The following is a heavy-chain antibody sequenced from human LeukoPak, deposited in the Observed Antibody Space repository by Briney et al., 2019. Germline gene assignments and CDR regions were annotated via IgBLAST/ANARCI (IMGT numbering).Heavy chain of an antibody. D-gene: IGHD3-22*01. Sequence: GGSLRLSCAASGFAFSSYSMNWVRQAPGEGLEWVSYISGDSSIIYYADSVKGRFTISRDNAKNSLYLQMNSLRDDDTAVYHCARDLDTSGYTFDYWGQGTLVTVSS. CDR2: ISGDSSII. CDR1: GFAFSSYS. V-gene: IGHV3-48*02. CDR3: ARDLDTSGYTFDY. J-gene: IGHJ4*02.